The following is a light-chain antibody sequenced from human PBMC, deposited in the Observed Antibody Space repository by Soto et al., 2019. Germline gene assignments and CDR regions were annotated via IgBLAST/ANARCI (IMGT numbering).Light chain of an antibody. J-gene: IGKJ1*01. CDR2: AAS. CDR1: QGIGNG. CDR3: LQHNSYPRT. Sequence: DIQMTQSPSSLSASVGDRVTITCRASQGIGNGLGWFQQKPGRAPKRLMYAASSLESGVPPRFSGSGSGTEFTLTISSLQPEDVATYYCLQHNSYPRTFGQGTKVEIK. V-gene: IGKV1-17*01.